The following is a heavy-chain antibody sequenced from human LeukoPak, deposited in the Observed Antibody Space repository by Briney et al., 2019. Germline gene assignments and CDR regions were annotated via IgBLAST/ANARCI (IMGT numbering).Heavy chain of an antibody. Sequence: GGSLRLSCAASGFTFSSYWMSWVRQAPGKGLEWVANIKQDGREKYYVDSVKGRFTISRDNAKNSLYLQMNSLRAEDTAVYYCARAADTAMVVSWFDPWGQGTLVTVSS. D-gene: IGHD5-18*01. J-gene: IGHJ5*02. CDR2: IKQDGREK. CDR1: GFTFSSYW. V-gene: IGHV3-7*03. CDR3: ARAADTAMVVSWFDP.